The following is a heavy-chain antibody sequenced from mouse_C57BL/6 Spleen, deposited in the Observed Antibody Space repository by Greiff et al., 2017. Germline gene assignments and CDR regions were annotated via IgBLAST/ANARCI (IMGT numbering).Heavy chain of an antibody. Sequence: VQLQQSGPELVKPGASVKISCKASGYSFTGYYMHWVKQSHGNILDWIGYIYPYNGVSSYNQKFKGKDILTVDKSSSTAYLELRSLTSDDSAVYYFASDYDSYFDYWGQGTTLTVSS. CDR1: GYSFTGYY. CDR3: ASDYDSYFDY. CDR2: IYPYNGVS. D-gene: IGHD2-4*01. V-gene: IGHV1-31*01. J-gene: IGHJ2*01.